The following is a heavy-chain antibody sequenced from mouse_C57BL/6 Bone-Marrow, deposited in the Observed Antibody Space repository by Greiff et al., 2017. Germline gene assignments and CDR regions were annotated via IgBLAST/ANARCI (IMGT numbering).Heavy chain of an antibody. V-gene: IGHV1-64*01. Sequence: VQLQQPGAELVKPGASVKLSCKASGYTFTSYWMHWVKQRPGQGLDWIGMIHPNSGSTNYNEKFKSKATLTVDQSSSTAYMQLSSLTSEDSAVFYCARRAIVTTRYYAMDYWGQGTSVTVSS. CDR2: IHPNSGST. J-gene: IGHJ4*01. D-gene: IGHD2-5*01. CDR1: GYTFTSYW. CDR3: ARRAIVTTRYYAMDY.